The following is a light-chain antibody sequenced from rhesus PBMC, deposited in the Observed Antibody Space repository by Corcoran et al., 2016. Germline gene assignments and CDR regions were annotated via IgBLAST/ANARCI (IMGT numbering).Light chain of an antibody. V-gene: IGKV1-25*01. Sequence: DIQMTQSPSSLSASVGDRVTITCRASQGISSYLAWYQQKPGKAPKLLIYAASTLQSGVPSRFSGSGSGTDFTLTISSLQPEDFATDYCQETSDFFTFGPWTTLDIK. J-gene: IGKJ3*01. CDR3: QETSDFFT. CDR1: QGISSY. CDR2: AAS.